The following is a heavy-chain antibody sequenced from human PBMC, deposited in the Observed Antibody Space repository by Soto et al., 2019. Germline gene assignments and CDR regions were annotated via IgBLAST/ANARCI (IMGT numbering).Heavy chain of an antibody. Sequence: SETLSLTCTVSGCSISSCYWSWIRQPPGKGLEWIGYIYYSGSTNYNPSLKSRVTISVDTSKNQFSLKLSSVTAADTAVYYCARLRRSRAGYCSGGSCLPTRNYYYYYTSVCGKGTSVTVS. CDR1: GCSISSCY. D-gene: IGHD2-15*01. CDR3: ARLRRSRAGYCSGGSCLPTRNYYYYYTSV. CDR2: IYYSGST. J-gene: IGHJ6*03. V-gene: IGHV4-59*08.